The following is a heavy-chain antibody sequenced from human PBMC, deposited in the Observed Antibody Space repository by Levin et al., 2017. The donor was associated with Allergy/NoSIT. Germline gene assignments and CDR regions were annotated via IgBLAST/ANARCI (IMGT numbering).Heavy chain of an antibody. J-gene: IGHJ6*03. V-gene: IGHV3-33*01. Sequence: LSLTCAASGFTFSSYGMHWVRQAPGKGLEWVAVIWYDGSNKYYADSVKGRFTISRDNSKNTLYLQMNSLRAEDTAVYYCARDLYSSSNYYYYYYMDVWGKGTTVTVSS. CDR2: IWYDGSNK. CDR3: ARDLYSSSNYYYYYYMDV. CDR1: GFTFSSYG. D-gene: IGHD6-6*01.